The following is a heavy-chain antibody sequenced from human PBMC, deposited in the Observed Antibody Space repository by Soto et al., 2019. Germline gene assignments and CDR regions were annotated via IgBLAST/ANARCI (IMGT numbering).Heavy chain of an antibody. V-gene: IGHV4-31*03. CDR3: ARIEMASIK. CDR2: IYYTGST. Sequence: SDTLSLTCSVSGASIRSGGYYWSWLRQSPGKGLEWIGHIYYTGSTFYSPSLKRRLTISLDTSKNQFSLDLRSVTAADTAMYYCARIEMASIKWGRGTLVTVSS. J-gene: IGHJ4*02. CDR1: GASIRSGGYY.